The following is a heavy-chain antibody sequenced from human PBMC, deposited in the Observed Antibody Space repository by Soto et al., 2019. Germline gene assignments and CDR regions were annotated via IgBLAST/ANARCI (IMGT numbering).Heavy chain of an antibody. CDR2: IIPIFGTA. V-gene: IGHV1-69*13. CDR1: GGTFSSYA. J-gene: IGHJ6*02. Sequence: ASVKVSCKASGGTFSSYAISWVRQAPGQGLEWMGGIIPIFGTANYAQKFQGRVTITADESTSTAYMELSSLRSEDTAVYYCAMGLEGVILTGYYIDYYYYGMDVWGQGTTVTVSS. CDR3: AMGLEGVILTGYYIDYYYYGMDV. D-gene: IGHD3-9*01.